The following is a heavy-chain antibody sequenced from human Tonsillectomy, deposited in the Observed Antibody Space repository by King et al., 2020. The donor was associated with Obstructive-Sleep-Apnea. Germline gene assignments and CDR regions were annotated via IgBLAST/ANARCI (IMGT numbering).Heavy chain of an antibody. CDR2: ISYDGSNK. J-gene: IGHJ4*02. CDR3: ARDHDPYGGTSFDY. Sequence: VQLVESGGGVVQPGRSLRLSCAASGFTFSSYAMHWVRQAPGKGLEGVAFISYDGSNKYYADSVKGRFTISRDNSRKTLYLQLNSLRAEDTAVYYCARDHDPYGGTSFDYWGQGTLVTVSS. D-gene: IGHD4/OR15-4a*01. V-gene: IGHV3-30-3*01. CDR1: GFTFSSYA.